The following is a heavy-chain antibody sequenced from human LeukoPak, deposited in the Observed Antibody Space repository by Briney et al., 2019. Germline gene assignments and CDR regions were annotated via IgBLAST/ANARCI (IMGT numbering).Heavy chain of an antibody. Sequence: ASVKVSCKASGGTFSSYAISWVRQAPGQGLEWMGRIIPILGIANYAQKFQGRVTITADKSTSTAYMELSSLRSEDTAVYYCARVVPAADSYYFDYWGQGTLVTVSS. CDR3: ARVVPAADSYYFDY. CDR2: IIPILGIA. V-gene: IGHV1-69*04. J-gene: IGHJ4*02. D-gene: IGHD2-2*01. CDR1: GGTFSSYA.